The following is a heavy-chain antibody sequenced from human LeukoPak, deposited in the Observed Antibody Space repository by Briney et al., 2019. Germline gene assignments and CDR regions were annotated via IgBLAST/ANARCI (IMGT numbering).Heavy chain of an antibody. D-gene: IGHD2-15*01. Sequence: GESLKISCKGSGYSFTTYWIAWVRQMPGKGLEWMGIIYPGDSDTRYSPSFQGQVTISADKSISTAYLQWSSLKASDTAMYYCARRGFCSGGSCYSHAFGIWGQGTMVTVSS. J-gene: IGHJ3*02. CDR3: ARRGFCSGGSCYSHAFGI. CDR2: IYPGDSDT. CDR1: GYSFTTYW. V-gene: IGHV5-51*01.